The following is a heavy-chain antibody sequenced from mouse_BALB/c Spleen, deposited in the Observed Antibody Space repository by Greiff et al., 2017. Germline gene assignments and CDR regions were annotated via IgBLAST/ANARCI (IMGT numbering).Heavy chain of an antibody. CDR1: GFNIKDTY. CDR2: IDPANGNT. V-gene: IGHV14-3*02. Sequence: VHVKQSGAELVKPGASVKLSCTASGFNIKDTYMHWVKQRPEQGLEWIGRIDPANGNTKYDPKFQGKATITADTSSNTAYLQLSSLTSEDTAVYYCARRGHYYGYGFAYWGQGTLVTVSA. CDR3: ARRGHYYGYGFAY. J-gene: IGHJ3*01. D-gene: IGHD1-2*01.